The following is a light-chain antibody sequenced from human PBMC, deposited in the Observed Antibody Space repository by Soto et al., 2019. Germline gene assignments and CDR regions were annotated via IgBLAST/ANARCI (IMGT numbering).Light chain of an antibody. Sequence: EIVLTQSPATLSLSPGERATLSSRASQSVSSYLAWYQQKPGQAPRLLIYDASNRATGIPARFSGSGSGTDFTLTISSLEPADFAVYYCQQRSNWPPTFGQGTKLEIK. CDR1: QSVSSY. CDR3: QQRSNWPPT. J-gene: IGKJ2*01. V-gene: IGKV3-11*01. CDR2: DAS.